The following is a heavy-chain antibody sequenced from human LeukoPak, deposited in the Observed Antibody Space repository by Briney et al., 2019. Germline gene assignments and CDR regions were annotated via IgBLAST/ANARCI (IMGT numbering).Heavy chain of an antibody. CDR1: GFTFSSYA. CDR2: ISGSGGST. D-gene: IGHD4-17*01. J-gene: IGHJ4*02. Sequence: PGGSLRLSCAASGFTFSSYAMSWVRQAPGKGLEWVSAISGSGGSTYYADSVKGRFTISRDNSKNTLYLQMNSLRAEDTAVYYCAKDLFPPSATVTTIGGYFDYWGQGTLVTVSS. CDR3: AKDLFPPSATVTTIGGYFDY. V-gene: IGHV3-23*01.